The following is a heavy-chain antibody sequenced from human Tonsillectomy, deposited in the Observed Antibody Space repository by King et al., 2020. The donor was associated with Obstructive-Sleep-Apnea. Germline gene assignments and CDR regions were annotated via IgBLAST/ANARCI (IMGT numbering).Heavy chain of an antibody. CDR3: ATTKPGYWTDGVCYIGYFYAMDV. CDR2: IHLVDSDI. V-gene: IGHV5-51*01. CDR1: GDNFTNYW. Sequence: QLVQSGAEVKKPGESLKISCKGSGDNFTNYWIGWVRQMPGKGLEWMGIIHLVDSDIRYSPSFQGQVTISADKSISTAYLQWSSLKASDTAMYYCATTKPGYWTDGVCYIGYFYAMDVWGQGTTVTVSS. J-gene: IGHJ6*02. D-gene: IGHD2-8*01.